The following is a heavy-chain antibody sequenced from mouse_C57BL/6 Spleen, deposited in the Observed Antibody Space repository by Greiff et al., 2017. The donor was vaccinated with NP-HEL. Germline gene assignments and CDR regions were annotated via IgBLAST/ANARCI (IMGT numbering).Heavy chain of an antibody. J-gene: IGHJ1*03. Sequence: EVQLQQSGPELVKPGASVKISCKASGYSFTGYYMHWVKQSSEKSLEWIGEINPSTGGTSYNQKFKGKATLTVDKSSSTAYMQLKSLTSEDSAVYYCARGDYGQYFDVWGTGTTVTVSS. CDR3: ARGDYGQYFDV. CDR1: GYSFTGYY. V-gene: IGHV1-43*01. CDR2: INPSTGGT. D-gene: IGHD1-1*01.